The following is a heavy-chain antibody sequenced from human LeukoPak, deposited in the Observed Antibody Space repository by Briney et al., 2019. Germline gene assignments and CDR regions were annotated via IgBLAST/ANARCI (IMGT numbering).Heavy chain of an antibody. CDR2: IYYSGTT. D-gene: IGHD2-21*01. Sequence: PSETLSLTCTVSGGSISNYYWNWIRQPPGKGLEWIGYIYYSGTTNYNPSLKSRVSMSVDTSKNQFSLKLSSVTAADTAVYYCARGRKYTSVNRATDWVSGSSDYGGQGPLVTVSS. J-gene: IGHJ4*02. V-gene: IGHV4-59*01. CDR1: GGSISNYY. CDR3: ARGRKYTSVNRATDWVSGSSDY.